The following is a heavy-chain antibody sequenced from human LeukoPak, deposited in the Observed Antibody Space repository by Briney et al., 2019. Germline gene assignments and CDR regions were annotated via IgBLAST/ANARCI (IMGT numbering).Heavy chain of an antibody. CDR1: GYTLTELS. Sequence: ASVKVSCKVSGYTLTELSMHWVRQAPGNGLEWMGGFDPEDGETIYAQKFQDRVTMTEDTSTDTAYMELSSLRSDDTAVYYCSTGGSWLQFDYWGQGTLVTVSS. J-gene: IGHJ4*02. CDR3: STGGSWLQFDY. CDR2: FDPEDGET. V-gene: IGHV1-24*01. D-gene: IGHD5-24*01.